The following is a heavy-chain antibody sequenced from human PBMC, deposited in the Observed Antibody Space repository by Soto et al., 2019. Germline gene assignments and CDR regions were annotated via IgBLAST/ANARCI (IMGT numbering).Heavy chain of an antibody. CDR3: TRALSGSYDS. Sequence: SQSLSLTCAISGDSVSSKSAAWNWIRQSPSRGLEWLGRTYYRSKWSTDYAVSVKSRITINPDTSKNQFSLQLNSVTPEDTAVYYCTRALSGSYDSWGQGXLVTVSS. J-gene: IGHJ5*01. D-gene: IGHD1-26*01. CDR1: GDSVSSKSAA. V-gene: IGHV6-1*01. CDR2: TYYRSKWST.